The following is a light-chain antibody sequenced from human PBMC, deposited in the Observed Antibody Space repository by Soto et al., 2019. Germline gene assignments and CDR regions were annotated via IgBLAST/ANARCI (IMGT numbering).Light chain of an antibody. CDR3: QSYDTSLSAVV. CDR1: SSNIGAGYD. J-gene: IGLJ2*01. CDR2: GNI. Sequence: QSVLTQPPSMSGAPGQRVTISCTGSSSNIGAGYDVHWYQHLPGTAPKLLISGNINRPSGVPDRFSGSKSGTSASLAITGLQPEDEADYYCQSYDTSLSAVVFGGGTKLTVL. V-gene: IGLV1-40*01.